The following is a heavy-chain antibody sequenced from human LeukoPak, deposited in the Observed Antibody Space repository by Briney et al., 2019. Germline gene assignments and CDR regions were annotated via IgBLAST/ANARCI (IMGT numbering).Heavy chain of an antibody. CDR1: GFIFNSYW. Sequence: PGGSLRLSCAASGFIFNSYWMNWLRQAPGKGLEWVANIKQDGSKKSYVDSVKGRFTISRDNAKNSLYLQMNSLRAEDTAIYYCTRVGYIDEGIDYWGQGTLVTVSS. J-gene: IGHJ4*02. CDR3: TRVGYIDEGIDY. V-gene: IGHV3-7*04. D-gene: IGHD5-24*01. CDR2: IKQDGSKK.